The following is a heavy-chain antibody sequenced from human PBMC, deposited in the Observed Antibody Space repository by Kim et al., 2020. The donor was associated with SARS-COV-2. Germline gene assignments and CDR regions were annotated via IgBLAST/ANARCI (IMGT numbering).Heavy chain of an antibody. CDR3: AKKGGFGEWWFDP. J-gene: IGHJ5*02. D-gene: IGHD3-10*01. CDR1: GYTFTNYT. Sequence: ASVKVSCKASGYTFTNYTMHWVRQAPGQRLEWMGWINTGDGYTKYSQKFQGRVTITRDTSASTAYMELSSLRSEDTAVYYCAKKGGFGEWWFDPWGQGTLVTVSS. V-gene: IGHV1-3*04. CDR2: INTGDGYT.